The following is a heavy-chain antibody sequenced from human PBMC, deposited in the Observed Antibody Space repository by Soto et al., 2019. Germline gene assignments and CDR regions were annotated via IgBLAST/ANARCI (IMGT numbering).Heavy chain of an antibody. V-gene: IGHV3-48*02. Sequence: EVQLVESGGGLVQPGGSLNLSCAASGFSLSDYSMNWVRQAPGKGLEWVSYISPKTGNTYYADSVKGRFTISRDIANNSVFLHINSLRDEDTAVYYCARSNYADDYWGQGTLVSVSS. CDR1: GFSLSDYS. CDR2: ISPKTGNT. D-gene: IGHD1-7*01. J-gene: IGHJ4*02. CDR3: ARSNYADDY.